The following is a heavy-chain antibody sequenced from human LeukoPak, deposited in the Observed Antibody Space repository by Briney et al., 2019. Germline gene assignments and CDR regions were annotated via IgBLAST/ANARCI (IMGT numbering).Heavy chain of an antibody. D-gene: IGHD2-21*02. CDR3: ARGPYCGGDCYSWYFDL. J-gene: IGHJ2*01. CDR1: GGTFSSYA. Sequence: GASVKVSCTASGGTFSSYAISWVRQAPGQGLEWMGGIIPIFGTANYAQKFQGRVTITADESTSTAYMELSSLRSEDTAVYYCARGPYCGGDCYSWYFDLWGRGTLVTVSS. CDR2: IIPIFGTA. V-gene: IGHV1-69*13.